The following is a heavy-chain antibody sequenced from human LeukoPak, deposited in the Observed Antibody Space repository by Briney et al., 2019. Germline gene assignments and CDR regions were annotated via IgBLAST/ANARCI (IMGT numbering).Heavy chain of an antibody. CDR1: GGSTNNYY. CDR3: ARESGSYLWRSWLNP. J-gene: IGHJ5*02. V-gene: IGHV4-59*01. CDR2: IYSSGNT. D-gene: IGHD3-16*01. Sequence: SETLSLTCTVSGGSTNNYYWTWIRQPPGKGLEWIENIYSSGNTNYNPSFKSRVTISIDTSKNQFSLKVISVTAADTAIYYCARESGSYLWRSWLNPWGQGTLVTVSS.